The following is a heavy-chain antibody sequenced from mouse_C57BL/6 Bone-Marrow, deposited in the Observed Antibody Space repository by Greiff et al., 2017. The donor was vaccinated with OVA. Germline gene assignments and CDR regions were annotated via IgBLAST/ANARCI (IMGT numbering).Heavy chain of an antibody. Sequence: VQLQQSGAELMKPGASVKLSCKATGYTFTGYWIEWVKQRPGHGLGWIGEILPGSGSTTYNEKFKGKATFTADTSSNTAYMQRSSQTTEDSAIYYCARPLITTVVATPYAMDYWGQGTSVTVSS. CDR1: GYTFTGYW. V-gene: IGHV1-9*01. D-gene: IGHD1-1*01. CDR2: ILPGSGST. J-gene: IGHJ4*01. CDR3: ARPLITTVVATPYAMDY.